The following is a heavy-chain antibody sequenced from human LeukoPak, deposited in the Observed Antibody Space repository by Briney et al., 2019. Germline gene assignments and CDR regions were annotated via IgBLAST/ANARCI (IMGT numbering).Heavy chain of an antibody. CDR2: IYYSGST. CDR3: ARDSVDNRPYGMDV. CDR1: GGSISSYY. Sequence: TALETLSLTCTVSGGSISSYYWSWIRQPPGKGLEWIGYIYYSGSTNYNPSLKSRVTISVDTSKNQFSLKLSSVTAADTAVYYCARDSVDNRPYGMDVWGQGTTVTVSS. D-gene: IGHD1-14*01. J-gene: IGHJ6*02. V-gene: IGHV4-59*01.